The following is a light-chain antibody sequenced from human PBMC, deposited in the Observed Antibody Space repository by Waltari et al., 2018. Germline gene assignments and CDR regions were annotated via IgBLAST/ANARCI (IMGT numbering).Light chain of an antibody. Sequence: EIVLTQSPGTLSLSPGERATLSCRASRDSRRTLAWYQQKPGQPPRLLIDGASNRATGIPDRFSGNGSGTDFSLTISRLEPEDFAVSFCQHYLGLPVTYDQGTKVGIK. J-gene: IGKJ1*01. V-gene: IGKV3-20*01. CDR2: GAS. CDR3: QHYLGLPVT. CDR1: RDSRRT.